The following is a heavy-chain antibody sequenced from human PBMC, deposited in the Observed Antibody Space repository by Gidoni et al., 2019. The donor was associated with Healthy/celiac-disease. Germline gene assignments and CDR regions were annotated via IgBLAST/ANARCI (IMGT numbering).Heavy chain of an antibody. CDR2: ISGSGGST. V-gene: IGHV3-23*01. CDR1: GFTFSIYA. D-gene: IGHD6-13*01. CDR3: AKNIIAAAGFYDAFDI. J-gene: IGHJ3*02. Sequence: EVQLLESGGGLVQPGGSLRLSCAASGFTFSIYAMSWVRQAPGKGLEWVSAISGSGGSTYYADSVKGRFTISRDNSKNTLYLQMNSLRAEDTAVYYCAKNIIAAAGFYDAFDIWGQGTMVTVSS.